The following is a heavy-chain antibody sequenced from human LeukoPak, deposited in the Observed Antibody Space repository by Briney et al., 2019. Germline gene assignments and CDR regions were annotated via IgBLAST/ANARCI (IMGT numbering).Heavy chain of an antibody. CDR1: GGTFSSYA. Sequence: SVKVSCKASGGTFSSYAISWVRQAPGQGLEWMGGIIPIFGTANYAQKFQGRVTITTDESTSTAYMELSSLRSEDTAVYYCASETYDFWSGYSSWGQGTLVTVSS. V-gene: IGHV1-69*05. D-gene: IGHD3-3*01. J-gene: IGHJ5*02. CDR2: IIPIFGTA. CDR3: ASETYDFWSGYSS.